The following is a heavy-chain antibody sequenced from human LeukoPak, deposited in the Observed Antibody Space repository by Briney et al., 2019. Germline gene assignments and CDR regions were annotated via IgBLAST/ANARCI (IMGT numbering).Heavy chain of an antibody. J-gene: IGHJ4*02. V-gene: IGHV3-30*02. CDR3: AKDRFPYSASYLDY. CDR1: GFTFSSYG. CDR2: IRYDGSNK. Sequence: GGSLRLSCAASGFTFSSYGMHWVRQAPGKGLEWVAFIRYDGSNKYYADSVKGRFTISRDNSKNTLYLQMNSLRAEDTAVYYCAKDRFPYSASYLDYWGQGTLVTVSS. D-gene: IGHD1-26*01.